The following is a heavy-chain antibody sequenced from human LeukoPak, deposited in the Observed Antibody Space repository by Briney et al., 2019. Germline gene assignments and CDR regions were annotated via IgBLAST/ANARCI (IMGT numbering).Heavy chain of an antibody. D-gene: IGHD6-19*01. Sequence: GGSLRLSCTASGFTFSSYTMTWVRQAPGKGLKWVSTITTGDGNTYYADSVKGRFTVSRDDSKNTLYVQMSSLRAEDTAVYYCVRSLGDSSGWYDFWGQGTLVTVS. CDR3: VRSLGDSSGWYDF. CDR1: GFTFSSYT. CDR2: ITTGDGNT. V-gene: IGHV3-23*01. J-gene: IGHJ5*01.